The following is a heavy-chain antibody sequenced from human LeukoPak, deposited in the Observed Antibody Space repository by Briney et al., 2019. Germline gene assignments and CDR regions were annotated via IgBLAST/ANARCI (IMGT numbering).Heavy chain of an antibody. V-gene: IGHV3-30*18. D-gene: IGHD6-13*01. J-gene: IGHJ4*02. CDR1: GFTFSSYG. Sequence: GGSLRLSCAASGFTFSSYGMHWVRQAPGKGLEWVAVISYDGSNEYYADSVKGRFTISRDNSKNTLYLQMNSLRAEDTAVYYCAKATYRSSWNPGDYWGQGTLVTVSS. CDR3: AKATYRSSWNPGDY. CDR2: ISYDGSNE.